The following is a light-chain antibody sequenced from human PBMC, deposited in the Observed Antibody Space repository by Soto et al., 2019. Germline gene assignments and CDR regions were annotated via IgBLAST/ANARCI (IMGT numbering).Light chain of an antibody. CDR3: HQYENWPQT. CDR2: RAC. Sequence: EIVMTQSPATLSVSPGERATLSCRASQSISSNLAWYKQKLGQAPRLLIYRACSRATGIPARFSGSGSGTEFTLTISSLQSEDFALYYCHQYENWPQTFGQGTKVEI. V-gene: IGKV3-15*01. CDR1: QSISSN. J-gene: IGKJ1*01.